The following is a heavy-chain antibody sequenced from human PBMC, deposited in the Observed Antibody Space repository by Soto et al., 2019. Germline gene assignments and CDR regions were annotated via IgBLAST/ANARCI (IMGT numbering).Heavy chain of an antibody. Sequence: EVQLVESGGGLVQPGRSLRLSCAASGFTFHDYAMHWVRQAPGKGLEWVSGISWNSGNIGYADSVKGRFTISRDNAKNTLYLQMNSLRAEDTALYYWAKLEGSFEIWGQGTMVTVSS. CDR2: ISWNSGNI. CDR1: GFTFHDYA. V-gene: IGHV3-9*01. J-gene: IGHJ3*02. CDR3: AKLEGSFEI.